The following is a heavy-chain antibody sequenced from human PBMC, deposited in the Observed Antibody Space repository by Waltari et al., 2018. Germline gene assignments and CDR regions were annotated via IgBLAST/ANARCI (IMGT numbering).Heavy chain of an antibody. D-gene: IGHD3-22*01. CDR1: GLSFSGHW. V-gene: IGHV3-74*01. CDR3: VRDSSGTY. CDR2: INSDGSST. J-gene: IGHJ4*02. Sequence: EVQLVESGGGLVQPGGSLRLSCSASGLSFSGHWMYWVRQTPGKGLVWVSGINSDGSSTSYADSVKGRVTISRDNAKNTLYLQMNSLRAEDTAVYYCVRDSSGTYWGQGTQVTVSS.